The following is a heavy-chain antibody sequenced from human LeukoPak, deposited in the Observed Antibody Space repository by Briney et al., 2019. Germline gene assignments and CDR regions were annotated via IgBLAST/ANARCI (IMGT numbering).Heavy chain of an antibody. CDR2: IYSGGST. V-gene: IGHV3-53*01. J-gene: IGHJ4*02. Sequence: GGSLRLSCAASGFTFSSSAMSWVRQAPGKGLEWVSVIYSGGSTYYADSVKGRFTISRDNSKNTLYLQMNSLRAEDTAVYYCARATAIDYFDYWGQGTLVTVSS. D-gene: IGHD2-21*02. CDR3: ARATAIDYFDY. CDR1: GFTFSSSA.